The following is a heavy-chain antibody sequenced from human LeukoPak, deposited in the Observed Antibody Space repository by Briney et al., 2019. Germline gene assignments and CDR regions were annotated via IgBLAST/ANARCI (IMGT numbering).Heavy chain of an antibody. D-gene: IGHD6-19*01. Sequence: GGSLRLSCTASGFTFSNYWMHWVRQAPGKGLEWVSHINGDGSSTTYADSVKGRFTISRDNAKNTLYLQMNSLRAEDTAMYYCAISSTVAGRSFDHWGQGTLVTVSS. J-gene: IGHJ4*02. CDR2: INGDGSST. V-gene: IGHV3-74*01. CDR3: AISSTVAGRSFDH. CDR1: GFTFSNYW.